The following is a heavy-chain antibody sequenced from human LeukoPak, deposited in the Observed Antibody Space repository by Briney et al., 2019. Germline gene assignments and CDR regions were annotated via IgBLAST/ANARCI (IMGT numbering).Heavy chain of an antibody. D-gene: IGHD2-21*02. CDR3: ASAYCGGDCYRHSFDP. J-gene: IGHJ5*02. CDR1: GYTFTGYY. Sequence: ASVTVSCKASGYTFTGYYMHWVRQAPGQGLEWMGWINPNSGGTNYAQKFQGRVTMTRDTSISTAYMELSRLRSDDTAVYYCASAYCGGDCYRHSFDPWGQGTLVTVSS. V-gene: IGHV1-2*02. CDR2: INPNSGGT.